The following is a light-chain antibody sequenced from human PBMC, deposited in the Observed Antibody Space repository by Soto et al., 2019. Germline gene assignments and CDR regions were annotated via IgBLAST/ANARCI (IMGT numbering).Light chain of an antibody. J-gene: IGKJ3*01. CDR3: HHYGTSPPFT. CDR2: GAS. Sequence: EIVLTQSPGTLSLSPGERATLSCRASQTVASRYLAWYQQTPGQAPRLLIYGASNRATGIPDRFSGSGSGTDFTLTINRLEPGDFAVYYCHHYGTSPPFTFGPGTKVDI. V-gene: IGKV3-20*01. CDR1: QTVASRY.